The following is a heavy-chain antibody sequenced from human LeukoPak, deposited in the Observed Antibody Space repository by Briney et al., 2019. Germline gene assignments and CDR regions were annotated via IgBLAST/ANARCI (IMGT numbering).Heavy chain of an antibody. CDR1: GYTFTGYY. V-gene: IGHV1-2*02. J-gene: IGHJ4*02. CDR2: INPNSGGT. CDR3: ARGSIVGATTDFDY. D-gene: IGHD1-26*01. Sequence: ASVKVSCKASGYTFTGYYMHWVRQAPGQGLEWMGWINPNSGGTNYAQKFQGRVTMTRDTSISTAYMELSRLRSDDTAVYYCARGSIVGATTDFDYWGQGTLVTVSS.